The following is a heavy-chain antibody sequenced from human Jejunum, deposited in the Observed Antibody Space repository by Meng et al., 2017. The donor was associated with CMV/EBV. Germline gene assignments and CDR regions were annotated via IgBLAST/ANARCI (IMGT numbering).Heavy chain of an antibody. CDR2: ISGSGDST. Sequence: EGQLVEFGGGCVPPGESWGLSCTASGFTFVTYGMSWVRQAPGKGLEWVSTISGSGDSTYYADSVKGRFTISRDNSKNTVYLQVNSLRAEDTALYYCAKGQLFTGAAHFDCWGQGTLVTVSS. J-gene: IGHJ4*02. V-gene: IGHV3-23*04. D-gene: IGHD6-19*01. CDR1: GFTFVTYG. CDR3: AKGQLFTGAAHFDC.